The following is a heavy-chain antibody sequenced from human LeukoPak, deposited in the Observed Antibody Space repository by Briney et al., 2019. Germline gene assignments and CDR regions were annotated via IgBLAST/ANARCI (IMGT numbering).Heavy chain of an antibody. CDR1: GFTFSSYA. CDR3: AKGPYYYDSSGYHHRLGAFDI. J-gene: IGHJ3*02. D-gene: IGHD3-22*01. Sequence: GGSLRLSCAASGFTFSSYAMSWVRQAPGKGLEWVSAISGSSGSTYYADSVKGRFTISRDNSKNTLYLQMNSLRAEDTAVYYCAKGPYYYDSSGYHHRLGAFDIWGQGTMVTVSS. CDR2: ISGSSGST. V-gene: IGHV3-23*01.